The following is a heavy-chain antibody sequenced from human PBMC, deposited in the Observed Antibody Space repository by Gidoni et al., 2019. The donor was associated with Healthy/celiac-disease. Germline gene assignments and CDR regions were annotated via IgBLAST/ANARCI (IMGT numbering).Heavy chain of an antibody. CDR3: ARDRNGSLDY. J-gene: IGHJ4*02. CDR1: GGSVSSGSYY. Sequence: QVQLQESGPGLVKPSEALSLTCTVSGGSVSSGSYYWSWIRQSPGKGLEWIGYIYYSGSTNYNPSLKSRVTISVDTSKNQFSLKLSSVTAADTAVYYCARDRNGSLDYWGQGTLVTVSS. CDR2: IYYSGST. V-gene: IGHV4-61*01. D-gene: IGHD1-1*01.